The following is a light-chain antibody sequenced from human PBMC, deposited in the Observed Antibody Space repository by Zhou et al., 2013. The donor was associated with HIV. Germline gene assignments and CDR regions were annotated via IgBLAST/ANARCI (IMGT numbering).Light chain of an antibody. CDR3: QQYDNLPLT. Sequence: IQMTQSPSSLSASVGDRVTMTCRASQGIRNDLGWYQQKPGKAPKLLIYAASSLQSGVPSRFSGSGSGTDFTFTISSLQPEDIATYYCQQYDNLPLTFGQGTRLEIK. CDR1: QGIRND. J-gene: IGKJ5*01. CDR2: AAS. V-gene: IGKV1-6*01.